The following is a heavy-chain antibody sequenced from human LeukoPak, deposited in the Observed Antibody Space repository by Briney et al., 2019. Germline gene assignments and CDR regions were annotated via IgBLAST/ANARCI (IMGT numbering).Heavy chain of an antibody. D-gene: IGHD3-16*02. Sequence: DSVKGRFTISRDNAKNSLYLQMNSLRDEDTAVYYCARDSGESSFWGQGTLVTVSS. V-gene: IGHV3-48*02. CDR3: ARDSGESSF. J-gene: IGHJ4*02.